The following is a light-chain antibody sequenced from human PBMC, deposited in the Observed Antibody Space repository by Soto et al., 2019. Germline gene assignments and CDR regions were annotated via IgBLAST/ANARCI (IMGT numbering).Light chain of an antibody. CDR3: QQYNTYPLS. Sequence: DIQMTQSPSTLSASVGDRVTITCWASQSISTWLAWYQQKPGKAPKLLIYKASNLEGGVPSRFSGSGPGTEFTITINSLQPDDFATYYCQQYNTYPLSFGGGTTVEIK. J-gene: IGKJ4*01. CDR2: KAS. V-gene: IGKV1-5*03. CDR1: QSISTW.